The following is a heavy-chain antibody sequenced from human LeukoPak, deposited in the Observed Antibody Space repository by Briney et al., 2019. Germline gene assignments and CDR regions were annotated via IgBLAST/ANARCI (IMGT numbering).Heavy chain of an antibody. Sequence: SGGSLRLSCAASGFTVSSNYMSWVRQAPGKGLEWVSVIYSGGSTYYADSVKGRFTISRDNSKNTLYLQMNSLRAEDTAVYYCARGGSYYVPDFDYWGQGTLVTVSS. J-gene: IGHJ4*02. CDR3: ARGGSYYVPDFDY. D-gene: IGHD1-26*01. CDR1: GFTVSSNY. CDR2: IYSGGST. V-gene: IGHV3-53*01.